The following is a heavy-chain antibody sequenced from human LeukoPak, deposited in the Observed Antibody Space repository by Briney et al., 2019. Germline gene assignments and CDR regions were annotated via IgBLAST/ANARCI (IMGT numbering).Heavy chain of an antibody. Sequence: GGSLRLSCAASGFTFSSYEVNWVRQAPGKGLEWVSYISSSGSTIYYADSVKGRFTISRDNAKNSLYLQMNSLRAEDTAVYYCAKGPGLIAAAGTDYFDYWGQGTLVTVSS. CDR3: AKGPGLIAAAGTDYFDY. V-gene: IGHV3-48*03. J-gene: IGHJ4*02. D-gene: IGHD6-13*01. CDR1: GFTFSSYE. CDR2: ISSSGSTI.